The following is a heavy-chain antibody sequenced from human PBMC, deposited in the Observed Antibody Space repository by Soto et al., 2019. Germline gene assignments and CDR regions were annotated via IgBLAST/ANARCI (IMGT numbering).Heavy chain of an antibody. V-gene: IGHV3-23*01. CDR1: GFTFSSYA. J-gene: IGHJ5*02. CDR2: ISGSGGST. D-gene: IGHD3-22*01. Sequence: GGSLRLSCAASGFTFSSYAMSWVRQAPGKGLEWVSAISGSGGSTYYADSVKGRFTISRDNSKNTLYLQMNSLRAEDTAVYYCAKGYRGYYDSSGYFSWFDPWGQGTLV. CDR3: AKGYRGYYDSSGYFSWFDP.